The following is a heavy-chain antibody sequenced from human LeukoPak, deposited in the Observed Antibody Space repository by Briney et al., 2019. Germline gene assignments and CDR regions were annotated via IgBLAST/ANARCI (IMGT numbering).Heavy chain of an antibody. CDR3: ARVCYDSSGYYYFFDY. D-gene: IGHD3-22*01. CDR1: GGSISSSSYY. V-gene: IGHV4-39*07. CDR2: IYYSGST. J-gene: IGHJ4*02. Sequence: SETLSLTCTVSGGSISSSSYYWGWIRQPPGKGLEWIGSIYYSGSTYYNPSLKSRVTISVDTSKNQFSLKLSSVTAADTAVYYCARVCYDSSGYYYFFDYWGQGTLVTVSS.